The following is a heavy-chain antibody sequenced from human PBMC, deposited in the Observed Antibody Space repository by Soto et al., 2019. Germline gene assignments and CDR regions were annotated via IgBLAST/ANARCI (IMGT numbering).Heavy chain of an antibody. CDR1: GYTFTSYF. CDR2: ISAYNGNT. V-gene: IGHV1-18*01. CDR3: ARQSYYSGMDV. Sequence: QVQLVQSGAEVKKPGASVKVSCNASGYTFTSYFITWVRQAPGQGLEWMGWISAYNGNTNYAQMLQGRVTMTTDTSTATAYMEMRSLRSDDTXXYYCARQSYYSGMDVWGQGTTVTVSS. J-gene: IGHJ6*02.